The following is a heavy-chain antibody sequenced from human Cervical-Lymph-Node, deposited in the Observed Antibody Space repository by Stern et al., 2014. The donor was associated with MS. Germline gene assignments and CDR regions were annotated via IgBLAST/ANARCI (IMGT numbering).Heavy chain of an antibody. D-gene: IGHD3-22*01. CDR1: GGSISSSSYY. V-gene: IGHV4-39*01. J-gene: IGHJ5*02. CDR3: ARWAYSSGWYNWFDP. CDR2: IYYSGST. Sequence: QLQLQESGPGLVKPSETLSLTCTVSGGSISSSSYYWGWIRQPPGKGLEWIGSIYYSGSTYYNPSLKSRVTLSVDTSKNQFSLTRSSVTAADTAVYYCARWAYSSGWYNWFDPWGQGTLVTVSS.